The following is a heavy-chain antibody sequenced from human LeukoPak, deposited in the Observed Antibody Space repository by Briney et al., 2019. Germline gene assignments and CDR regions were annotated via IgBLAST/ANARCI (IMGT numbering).Heavy chain of an antibody. Sequence: ASVKVSCKASGYTFTSYAMNWVRQAPGQGLEWMGWINTNTGNPTYAQGFTGRFVFSLDTSVSTAYLQISSLKAEDTAVYYCAREIVVVPAADRDWFDPWGQGTLVTVSS. CDR1: GYTFTSYA. V-gene: IGHV7-4-1*02. D-gene: IGHD2-2*01. CDR2: INTNTGNP. CDR3: AREIVVVPAADRDWFDP. J-gene: IGHJ5*02.